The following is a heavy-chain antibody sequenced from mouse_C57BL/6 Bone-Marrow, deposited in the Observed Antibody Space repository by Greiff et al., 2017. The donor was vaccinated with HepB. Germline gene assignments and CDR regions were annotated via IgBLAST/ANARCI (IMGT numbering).Heavy chain of an antibody. V-gene: IGHV1-52*01. D-gene: IGHD2-10*01. J-gene: IGHJ4*01. Sequence: QVQLQQPGAELVRPGSSVKLSCKASGYTFTSYWMHWVKQRPIQGLEWIGNIDPSDSETHYNQKFKDKATLTVDKSSSTAYMQISSLTSEDSAVYYCARGAYYCNYNAMDYWGQGTSVTVSS. CDR3: ARGAYYCNYNAMDY. CDR2: IDPSDSET. CDR1: GYTFTSYW.